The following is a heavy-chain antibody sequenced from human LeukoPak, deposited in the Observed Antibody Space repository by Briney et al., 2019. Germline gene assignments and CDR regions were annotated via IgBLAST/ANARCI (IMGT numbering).Heavy chain of an antibody. Sequence: ASVKVSCKASGYTFTGYYMHWVRQAPGQGLEWMGWINPNSGGTNYAQKFQGWVTMTRNTSISTACMELSSLRSEDTAVYYCARRYGGYYSDYWGQGTLVTVSS. J-gene: IGHJ4*02. CDR1: GYTFTGYY. D-gene: IGHD1-26*01. CDR2: INPNSGGT. CDR3: ARRYGGYYSDY. V-gene: IGHV1-2*04.